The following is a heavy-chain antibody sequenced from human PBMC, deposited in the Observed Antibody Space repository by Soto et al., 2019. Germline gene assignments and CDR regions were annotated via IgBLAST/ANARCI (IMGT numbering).Heavy chain of an antibody. V-gene: IGHV1-18*01. CDR3: ARDRVDRDGWYRMGWFDP. D-gene: IGHD6-19*01. J-gene: IGHJ5*02. Sequence: QVQLVQSGAEVKKPGASVKVSCKASGYTFTSYGISWVRQAPGQGFEWMGWISAYNGNTNYAQKLQGRDTMTTDTSTSTAYMELRSLRSDDTAVYYCARDRVDRDGWYRMGWFDPWGQGTLVTVST. CDR2: ISAYNGNT. CDR1: GYTFTSYG.